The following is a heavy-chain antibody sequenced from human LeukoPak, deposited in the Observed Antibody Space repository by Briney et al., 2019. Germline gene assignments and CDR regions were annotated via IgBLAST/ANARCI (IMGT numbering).Heavy chain of an antibody. CDR3: ARSYYYDSSGYLIGGYYFDY. CDR1: GGSISSGSYY. D-gene: IGHD3-22*01. J-gene: IGHJ4*02. Sequence: SETLSLTCTVSGGSISSGSYYWSWIRQPAGKGLEWIGRIYTSGSTNYNPSLKSRVTISVDTSKNQFSLKLSSVTAADTAVYYCARSYYYDSSGYLIGGYYFDYWGQGTLVTVS. V-gene: IGHV4-61*02. CDR2: IYTSGST.